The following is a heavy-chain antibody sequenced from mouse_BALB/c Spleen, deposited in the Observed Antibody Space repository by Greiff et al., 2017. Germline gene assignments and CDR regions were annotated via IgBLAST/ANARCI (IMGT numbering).Heavy chain of an antibody. CDR1: GFTFSDYY. D-gene: IGHD2-1*01. CDR2: ISDGGSYT. Sequence: EVKLMESGGGLVQPGGSLKLSCAASGFTFSDYYMYWVRQTPEKRLEWVATISDGGSYTYYPDSVKGRFTISRDNAKNNLYLQMSSLKSEDTAMYYCARGYYGNMAWFAYWGQGTLVTVSA. J-gene: IGHJ3*01. CDR3: ARGYYGNMAWFAY. V-gene: IGHV5-4*02.